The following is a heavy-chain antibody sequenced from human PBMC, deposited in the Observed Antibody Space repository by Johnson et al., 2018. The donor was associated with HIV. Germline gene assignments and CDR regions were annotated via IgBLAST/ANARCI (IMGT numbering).Heavy chain of an antibody. CDR3: AKDVYSSSWYGDDAFDI. J-gene: IGHJ3*02. Sequence: QVQLVESGGGVVQPGGSLRLSCAASGFTFSGFGLHWVRQAPGKGLEWVAVIWYDGSNKYYAASVKGRFTISRDNSKNTLYLQMNSLRAEDTAVYYCAKDVYSSSWYGDDAFDIWGQGTMVTVSS. CDR2: IWYDGSNK. D-gene: IGHD6-13*01. CDR1: GFTFSGFG. V-gene: IGHV3-33*06.